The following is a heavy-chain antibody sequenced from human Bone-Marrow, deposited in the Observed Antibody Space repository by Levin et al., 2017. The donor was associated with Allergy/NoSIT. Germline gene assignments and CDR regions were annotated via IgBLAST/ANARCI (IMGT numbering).Heavy chain of an antibody. V-gene: IGHV3-53*01. Sequence: LSLTFAASGVTVSNTYMAWVRQAPGRGLEWVSLIYSGGESRYADSVRGRFTISRDSSTNTVYLEMKSLRAEDTAIYYCARNVPVTDLGYWGRGTLVTVSS. D-gene: IGHD3-10*02. CDR1: GVTVSNTY. CDR3: ARNVPVTDLGY. CDR2: IYSGGES. J-gene: IGHJ4*02.